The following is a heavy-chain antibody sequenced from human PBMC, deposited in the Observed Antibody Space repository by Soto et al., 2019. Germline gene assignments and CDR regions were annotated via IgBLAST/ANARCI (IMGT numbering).Heavy chain of an antibody. D-gene: IGHD3-9*01. CDR3: ARTYYDILTGYYPYYYYYGMDV. CDR2: IYHSGST. J-gene: IGHJ6*02. Sequence: PSETLSLTCAVSGGSISSSNWWSWVRQPPGKGLEWIGEIYHSGSTNYNPSLKSRVTISVDKSKNQFSLKLSSVTAADTAVYYCARTYYDILTGYYPYYYYYGMDVWGQGTTVT. V-gene: IGHV4-4*02. CDR1: GGSISSSNW.